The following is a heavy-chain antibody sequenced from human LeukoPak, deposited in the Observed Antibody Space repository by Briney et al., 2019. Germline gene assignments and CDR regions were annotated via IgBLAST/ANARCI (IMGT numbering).Heavy chain of an antibody. J-gene: IGHJ3*02. D-gene: IGHD3-22*01. CDR1: GGSMSSYY. CDR2: VYYSGST. V-gene: IGHV4-59*08. CDR3: ARQWYYYDSSGYYEYAFDI. Sequence: PSETLSLTCNVSGGSMSSYYWSWIRQPPGKGLEWIGYVYYSGSTNYNPSLKSRVTISVDTSKNQFSLKLSSVTAADTAEYYCARQWYYYDSSGYYEYAFDIWGQGTMVTVSS.